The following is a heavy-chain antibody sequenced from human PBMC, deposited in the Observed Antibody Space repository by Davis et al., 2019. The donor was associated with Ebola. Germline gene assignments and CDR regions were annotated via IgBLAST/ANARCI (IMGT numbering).Heavy chain of an antibody. J-gene: IGHJ4*02. CDR2: IKSKTDGGTP. CDR1: GLTFSNAW. CDR3: VRERLWSGHRCFDY. D-gene: IGHD3-3*01. Sequence: GESLKISCAASGLTFSNAWMSWVRQAPGKGLEWVGRIKSKTDGGTPDYAAPVKGRFIISRDDSKNTLYLQMNSLKTEDTAVYYCVRERLWSGHRCFDYWGQGTLVTVSS. V-gene: IGHV3-15*01.